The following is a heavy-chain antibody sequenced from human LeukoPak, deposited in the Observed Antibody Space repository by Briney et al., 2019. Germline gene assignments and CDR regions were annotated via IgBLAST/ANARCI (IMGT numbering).Heavy chain of an antibody. CDR1: GFTVSSNY. CDR3: ARSPLDIVVVPAADY. Sequence: GGSLRLSCAASGFTVSSNYMSWVRQAPGKGLEWVSVIYSGGSTNYADSVKGRFTISRDNSKNTLYLQMNSLRAEDTAVYYCARSPLDIVVVPAADYWGQGTLVTVSS. V-gene: IGHV3-53*01. CDR2: IYSGGST. J-gene: IGHJ4*02. D-gene: IGHD2-2*01.